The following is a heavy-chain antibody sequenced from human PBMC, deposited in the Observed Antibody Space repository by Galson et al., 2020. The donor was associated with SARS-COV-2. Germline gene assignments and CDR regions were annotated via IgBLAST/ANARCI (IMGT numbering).Heavy chain of an antibody. CDR2: IYYSGST. D-gene: IGHD3-10*01. CDR3: ARAVRGVIIKGFDWFDP. CDR1: GGSISSGGYY. V-gene: IGHV4-31*03. J-gene: IGHJ5*02. Sequence: SETLSLTCTVSGGSISSGGYYWSWIRQHPGKGLEWIGYIYYSGSTYYNPSLKSRVTISVDTSKNQFSLKLSSVTAADTAVYYCARAVRGVIIKGFDWFDPWGQGTRVIVSS.